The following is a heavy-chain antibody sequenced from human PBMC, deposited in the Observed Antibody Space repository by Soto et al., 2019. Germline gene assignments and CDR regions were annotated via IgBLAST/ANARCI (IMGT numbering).Heavy chain of an antibody. CDR3: ARGVVLLAAHPLVL. CDR1: GGSFSGYD. CDR2: INHSGST. V-gene: IGHV4-34*01. D-gene: IGHD2-15*01. Sequence: PSETLSLTCAVYGGSFSGYDWSWIRQPPGKGLEWIGEINHSGSTNYNPSLKSRVTISVDTPKNQFSLKLTAVTAADTAVYYCARGVVLLAAHPLVLWGQGTLVTVSS. J-gene: IGHJ4*02.